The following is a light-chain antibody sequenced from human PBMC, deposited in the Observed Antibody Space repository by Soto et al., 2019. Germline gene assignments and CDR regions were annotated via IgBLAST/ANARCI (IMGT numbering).Light chain of an antibody. Sequence: QSVLTQPPSTSGTPAQRVTISYSASSSNIESNTVTWYQQLPGTAPKLVIYSNYDRPSGVPDRFSGSTSGTSASLVIRGLQSEDEADYYCAAWDDILNGYVFGGGTKVTVL. CDR2: SNY. J-gene: IGLJ1*01. V-gene: IGLV1-44*01. CDR1: SSNIESNT. CDR3: AAWDDILNGYV.